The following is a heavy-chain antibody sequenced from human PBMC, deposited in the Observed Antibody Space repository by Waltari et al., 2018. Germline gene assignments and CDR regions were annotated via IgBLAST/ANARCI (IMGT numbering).Heavy chain of an antibody. V-gene: IGHV3-7*04. Sequence: EVQLVESGGGLVQPGGSLRLSCTASGFTFVNYWMSWVRQAPGKGLQWVAYIKEDGTEESYLDSLKGRFTISRDDAKNSLHLQMNSLRVEDTAIYYCARVSKGIHFDYWGQGTLVTV. CDR1: GFTFVNYW. J-gene: IGHJ4*02. CDR2: IKEDGTEE. CDR3: ARVSKGIHFDY.